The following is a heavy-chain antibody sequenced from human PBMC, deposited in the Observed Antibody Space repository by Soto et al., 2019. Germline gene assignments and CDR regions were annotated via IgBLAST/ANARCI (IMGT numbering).Heavy chain of an antibody. Sequence: EVQLLESGGGLVQPGGSLRLSCAASGFTFSSYAMSWVRQAPGKGLEWVSAISGSGDNTYYADSVKGRFTISRDNSKNTLFLQLNSLRAEDTAIYSCAKDHRLPLHHYGWFDPWGQGTLVTVSS. CDR2: ISGSGDNT. V-gene: IGHV3-23*01. J-gene: IGHJ5*02. CDR1: GFTFSSYA. D-gene: IGHD3-16*01. CDR3: AKDHRLPLHHYGWFDP.